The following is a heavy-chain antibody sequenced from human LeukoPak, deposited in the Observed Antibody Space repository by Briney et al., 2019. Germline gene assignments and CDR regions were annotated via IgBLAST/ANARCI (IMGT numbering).Heavy chain of an antibody. V-gene: IGHV3-72*01. CDR2: TKNKGNSYTR. D-gene: IGHD3-10*01. J-gene: IGHJ4*02. CDR1: GITFSDHV. CDR3: VAMIREVGY. Sequence: GGSLRLSCAVSGITFSDHVMDWVRQAPGKGLEWCGRTKNKGNSYTREYAASVKGRFTISRDDSKNSLYLQMNSLKTEDTAVYYCVAMIREVGYWGQGTLVTVSS.